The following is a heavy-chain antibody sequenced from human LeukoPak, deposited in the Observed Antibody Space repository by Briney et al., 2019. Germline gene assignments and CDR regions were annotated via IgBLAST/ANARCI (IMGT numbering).Heavy chain of an antibody. D-gene: IGHD5-12*01. Sequence: PGGSLRLSCAASGFTFSSYGMHWVRQAPGKGLEWVAVISYDGSNKYYADSVKGRFTISRDNSKNTLYLQMNSLRAEDTAVYYCAKGGSDSGYVCDYWGQGTLVTVSS. J-gene: IGHJ4*02. V-gene: IGHV3-30*18. CDR1: GFTFSSYG. CDR2: ISYDGSNK. CDR3: AKGGSDSGYVCDY.